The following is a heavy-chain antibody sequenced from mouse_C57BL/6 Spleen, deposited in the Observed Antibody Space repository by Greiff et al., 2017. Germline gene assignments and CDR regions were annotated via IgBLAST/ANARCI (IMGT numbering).Heavy chain of an antibody. CDR2: IYPGNSDT. D-gene: IGHD2-3*01. Sequence: SGTVLARPGASVKMSCKTSGYTFTSYWMHWVKQRPGQGLEWIGAIYPGNSDTSYNQKFKGKAKLTAVTSASTAYMELSSLTYEDSAVYSCTCYDGYLYYFDYWGQGTTLTVSS. J-gene: IGHJ2*01. CDR1: GYTFTSYW. V-gene: IGHV1-5*01. CDR3: TCYDGYLYYFDY.